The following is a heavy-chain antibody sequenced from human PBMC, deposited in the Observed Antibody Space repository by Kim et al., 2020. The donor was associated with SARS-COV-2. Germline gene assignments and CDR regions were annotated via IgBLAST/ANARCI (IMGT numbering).Heavy chain of an antibody. CDR3: ARDLGTVVVVAAMYY. Sequence: DAVKGRFTISRDNSKNTLYLQMNSRRAEDTAVYYCARDLGTVVVVAAMYYWGQGTLVTVSS. J-gene: IGHJ4*02. V-gene: IGHV3-30*01. D-gene: IGHD2-15*01.